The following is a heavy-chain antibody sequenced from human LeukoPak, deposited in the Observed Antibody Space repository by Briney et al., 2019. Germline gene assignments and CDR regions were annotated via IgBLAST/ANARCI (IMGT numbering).Heavy chain of an antibody. CDR2: IYTSGST. CDR3: ARSEGYDFWSGHRD. V-gene: IGHV4-4*07. J-gene: IGHJ4*02. Sequence: SETLSLTCTVSGGPISSYYWSWIRQPAGKGLEWIGRIYTSGSTNYNPSLKSRVTMSVDTSKNQSSLKLSSVTAADTAVYYCARSEGYDFWSGHRDWGQGTLVTVSS. D-gene: IGHD3-3*01. CDR1: GGPISSYY.